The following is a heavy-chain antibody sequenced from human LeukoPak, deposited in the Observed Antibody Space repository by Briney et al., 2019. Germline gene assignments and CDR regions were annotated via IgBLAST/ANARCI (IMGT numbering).Heavy chain of an antibody. Sequence: SVKVSCKASGGTFSSYAISWVRQAPGQGLEWMGGIIPIFGTANYAQKFQGRVTITTDESTSTAYMELSSLRSEDTAVYYCARDPVWDYYDSSGPYNWFDPWGQGTLVTVSS. J-gene: IGHJ5*02. D-gene: IGHD3-22*01. V-gene: IGHV1-69*05. CDR2: IIPIFGTA. CDR3: ARDPVWDYYDSSGPYNWFDP. CDR1: GGTFSSYA.